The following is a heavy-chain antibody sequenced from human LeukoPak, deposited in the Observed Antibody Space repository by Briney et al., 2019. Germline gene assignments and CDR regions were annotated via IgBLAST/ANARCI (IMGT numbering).Heavy chain of an antibody. J-gene: IGHJ6*03. D-gene: IGHD6-6*01. CDR1: GFTFSSYW. CDR3: ARRREYSSRDIYYYYYYYMDV. CDR2: IKQDGSEK. Sequence: GGSPRLSCAASGFTFSSYWMSWVRQAPGKGLEWVANIKQDGSEKYYVDSVKGRFTISRDNAKNSPYLQMNSLRAEDTAVYYCARRREYSSRDIYYYYYYYMDVWGKGTTVTVSS. V-gene: IGHV3-7*01.